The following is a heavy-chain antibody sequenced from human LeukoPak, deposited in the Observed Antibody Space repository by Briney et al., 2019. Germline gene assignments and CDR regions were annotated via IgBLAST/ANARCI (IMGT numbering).Heavy chain of an antibody. V-gene: IGHV3-30*02. CDR1: GFSFSSYG. CDR3: AKDWGRRIVVVPATKWGTFDY. Sequence: GGSLRLSCAGSGFSFSSYGMHWVRQAPGKGLEWVAFIRDDGSIKYYADSVKGRFTISRDNSKNTLSLQMNSLRAEDTAVYYCAKDWGRRIVVVPATKWGTFDYWGQGTLVTVSS. D-gene: IGHD2-2*01. J-gene: IGHJ4*02. CDR2: IRDDGSIK.